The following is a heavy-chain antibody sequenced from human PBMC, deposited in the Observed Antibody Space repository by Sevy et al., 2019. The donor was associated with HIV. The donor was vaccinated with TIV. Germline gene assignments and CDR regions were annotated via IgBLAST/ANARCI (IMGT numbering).Heavy chain of an antibody. Sequence: GGSLRLSCAASGFTFSSYAMSWIRQAPGKGLEWVSAISGSGGGTYYADSVKGRFTISRDNSKNTLYLQMNSLRAEDTAVYYCAKDRPDYDFWSGYYTFDYYYYGMDVWGQGTTVTVSS. V-gene: IGHV3-23*01. CDR1: GFTFSSYA. CDR3: AKDRPDYDFWSGYYTFDYYYYGMDV. J-gene: IGHJ6*02. CDR2: ISGSGGGT. D-gene: IGHD3-3*01.